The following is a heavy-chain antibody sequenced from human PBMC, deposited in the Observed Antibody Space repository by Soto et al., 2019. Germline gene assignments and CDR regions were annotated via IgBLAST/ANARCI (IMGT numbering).Heavy chain of an antibody. D-gene: IGHD2-15*01. CDR2: ISYDGRKK. CDR1: GLTLSSYA. Sequence: GGPRRLSCSAPGLTLSSYAMHGVRQAPGKGLEWLAVISYDGRKKYYADSVKGRFTISRDNSKTTLYLEMNSLRVEDTAVYHCVRDTVYCSGGTCYASHDLNVWGQGTTVTVSS. CDR3: VRDTVYCSGGTCYASHDLNV. V-gene: IGHV3-30*04. J-gene: IGHJ6*02.